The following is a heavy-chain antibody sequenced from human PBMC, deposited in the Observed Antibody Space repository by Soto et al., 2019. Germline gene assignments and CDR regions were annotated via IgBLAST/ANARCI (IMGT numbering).Heavy chain of an antibody. D-gene: IGHD6-13*01. Sequence: QVQLVQSGAEVKKPGSSVKVSCKASGGTFSSYAISWVRQAPGQGLEWMGGIIPIFGTANYAQKFQGRVTITADESTSTAYMELSSLRSEDTAVYYCAREGLRIAAAGQYYYGMDVWGQGTTVTVSS. CDR2: IIPIFGTA. J-gene: IGHJ6*02. V-gene: IGHV1-69*01. CDR1: GGTFSSYA. CDR3: AREGLRIAAAGQYYYGMDV.